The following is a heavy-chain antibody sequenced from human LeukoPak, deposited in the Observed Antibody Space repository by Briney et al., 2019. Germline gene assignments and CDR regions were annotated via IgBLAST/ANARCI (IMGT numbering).Heavy chain of an antibody. Sequence: SETLSLTCTVSGGSISSYYWSWIRQPAGKGLEWIGRIYTSGSTNYNPSLKSRLTMSVDTSKNQFSLKVSSVTAADTAVYYCARRRRILGNIVVVPAAALGRYYFDYWGQGTLVTVSS. CDR2: IYTSGST. V-gene: IGHV4-4*07. D-gene: IGHD2-2*01. J-gene: IGHJ4*02. CDR1: GGSISSYY. CDR3: ARRRRILGNIVVVPAAALGRYYFDY.